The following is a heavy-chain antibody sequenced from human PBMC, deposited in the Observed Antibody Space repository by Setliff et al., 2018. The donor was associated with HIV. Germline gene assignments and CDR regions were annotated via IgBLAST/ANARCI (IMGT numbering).Heavy chain of an antibody. CDR3: ARDHMSVGAWVGATSRGLFQH. J-gene: IGHJ1*01. Sequence: ASVKVSCKASGYTFTNYNIHWVRQAPGQGLEWVGMVNPSGGSTAYAQKFQGRVTMTRDTSTSTVYMELSSLRSEDTAVYYCARDHMSVGAWVGATSRGLFQHWGQGTLVTVSS. CDR1: GYTFTNYN. D-gene: IGHD1-26*01. CDR2: VNPSGGST. V-gene: IGHV1-46*01.